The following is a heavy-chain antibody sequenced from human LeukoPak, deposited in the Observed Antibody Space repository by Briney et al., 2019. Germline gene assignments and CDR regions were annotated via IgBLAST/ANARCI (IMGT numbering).Heavy chain of an antibody. D-gene: IGHD3-10*01. Sequence: GESLKISCQGSGYSFTSYWISWVRQMPGKGLEWMGRIDPSDSYTNYSPSFQGHVTISADKSISTAYLQWSSLKASDTAMYYCARSRFVRVTVGLINYYYGMDVWGKGTTVTVSS. CDR2: IDPSDSYT. J-gene: IGHJ6*04. CDR3: ARSRFVRVTVGLINYYYGMDV. CDR1: GYSFTSYW. V-gene: IGHV5-10-1*01.